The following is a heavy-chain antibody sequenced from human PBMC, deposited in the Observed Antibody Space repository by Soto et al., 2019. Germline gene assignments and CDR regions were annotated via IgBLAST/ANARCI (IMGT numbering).Heavy chain of an antibody. CDR2: IFRDGST. Sequence: ETLSLSCFLSNDSISYFYWSWIRQPPGKRLEWIGYIFRDGSTKYNPSLESRVTISVETSKNQFSLKLTSVTAADTAVYYCAREQIFAGRYFDSWGQGKMVTAPQ. D-gene: IGHD3-9*01. J-gene: IGHJ4*02. CDR1: NDSISYFY. CDR3: AREQIFAGRYFDS. V-gene: IGHV4-59*01.